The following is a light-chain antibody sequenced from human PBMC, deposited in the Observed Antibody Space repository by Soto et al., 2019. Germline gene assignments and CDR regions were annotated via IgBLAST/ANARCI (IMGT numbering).Light chain of an antibody. V-gene: IGKV3-20*01. J-gene: IGKJ4*01. Sequence: EIVLTQSPGTLSLSPGERGSLSCRAGQSISSSSLGWYQQKPGQAPRLLIYGASIRASGIPDSVSGSGSGTDINRSISRLAPDDFAVYYCQQDGCSPHTFGGGTKVE. CDR3: QQDGCSPHT. CDR1: QSISSSS. CDR2: GAS.